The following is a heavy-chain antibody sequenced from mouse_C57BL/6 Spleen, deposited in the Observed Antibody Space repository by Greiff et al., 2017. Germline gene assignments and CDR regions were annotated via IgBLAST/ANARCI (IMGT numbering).Heavy chain of an antibody. CDR1: GFSLTSYG. CDR3: ASSTPSQLGFAY. CDR2: IWGVGGT. J-gene: IGHJ3*01. D-gene: IGHD5-1*01. V-gene: IGHV2-6*01. Sequence: VHLVESGPGLVAPSQSLSISCTASGFSLTSYGVDWVRQSPGKGLEWLGVIWGVGGTNYTSAPKSRQSISKEKSKSQVFVKMNSLQTEDTAMYYCASSTPSQLGFAYWGQGTLVTVSA.